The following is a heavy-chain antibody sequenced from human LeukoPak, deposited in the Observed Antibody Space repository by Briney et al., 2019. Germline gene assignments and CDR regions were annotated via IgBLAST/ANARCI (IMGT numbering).Heavy chain of an antibody. CDR2: INPNSGGT. V-gene: IGHV1-2*02. J-gene: IGHJ4*02. Sequence: ASVKVSCKASGYTFTGYYMHWVRQAPGQGLEWMGWINPNSGGTNYAQKFQGRVTMTRDTSISTAYMELSRLRSDDTAVYYCARVLSNWNYHDYWGQGALVTVSS. CDR1: GYTFTGYY. D-gene: IGHD1-1*01. CDR3: ARVLSNWNYHDY.